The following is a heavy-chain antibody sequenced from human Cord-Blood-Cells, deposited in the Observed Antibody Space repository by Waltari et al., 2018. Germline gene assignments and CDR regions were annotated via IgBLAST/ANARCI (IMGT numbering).Heavy chain of an antibody. CDR2: IIPILGIA. CDR3: ARDWAAAGTGAFDI. V-gene: IGHV1-69*04. CDR1: GGTFSSSA. Sequence: QVQLVQSGAEVKKPGSSVNVPCKASGGTFSSSAISWVRQAPGQGLEWMGGIIPILGIANYAQKFQGRVTITADESTSTAYMELSSLRSEDTAVYYCARDWAAAGTGAFDIWGQGTMVTVSS. J-gene: IGHJ3*02. D-gene: IGHD6-13*01.